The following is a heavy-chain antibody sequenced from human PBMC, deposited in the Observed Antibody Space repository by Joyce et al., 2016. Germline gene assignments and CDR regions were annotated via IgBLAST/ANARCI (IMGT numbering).Heavy chain of an antibody. CDR3: ARLRRWSGPSDC. CDR2: INRDGRST. D-gene: IGHD4-23*01. V-gene: IGHV3-74*03. CDR1: GFTFSRYW. J-gene: IGHJ4*02. Sequence: EVQLVESGGGLVQPGGSLRLSCAACGFTFSRYWMYWVRKAPGKGMVWVSRINRDGRSTTYADSVKGRFTISRDNAKNTLYLQMNSLRAEDTAVYYCARLRRWSGPSDCWGQGTLVTVSS.